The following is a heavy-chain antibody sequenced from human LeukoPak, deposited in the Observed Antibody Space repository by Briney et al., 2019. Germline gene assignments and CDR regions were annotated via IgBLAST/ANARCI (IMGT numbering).Heavy chain of an antibody. J-gene: IGHJ6*02. Sequence: GASVKVSCKASGYTFTSYGISWVRQAPGQGLEWMGWISAYNGNTNYAQKLQGRVTMTTDTSTSTAYMELRSLRSDDTAVYYCARGIVLEQQLSPYYYYYGMNVWGQGTTVTVSS. D-gene: IGHD6-13*01. CDR1: GYTFTSYG. CDR2: ISAYNGNT. CDR3: ARGIVLEQQLSPYYYYYGMNV. V-gene: IGHV1-18*01.